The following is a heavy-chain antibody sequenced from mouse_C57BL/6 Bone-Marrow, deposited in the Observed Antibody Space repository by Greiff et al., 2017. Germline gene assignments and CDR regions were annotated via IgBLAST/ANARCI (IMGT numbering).Heavy chain of an antibody. CDR2: IDPENGDT. J-gene: IGHJ3*01. V-gene: IGHV14-4*01. CDR3: TCRWTDYYGSSYGFAY. D-gene: IGHD1-1*01. CDR1: GFNIKDDY. Sequence: EVQLVESGAELVRPGASVKLSCTASGFNIKDDYMHWVKQRPEQGLEWIGWIDPENGDTEYASKFQGKATITADTSSNTASLQLSSLTSEDTAVYYCTCRWTDYYGSSYGFAYWGQGTLVTVSA.